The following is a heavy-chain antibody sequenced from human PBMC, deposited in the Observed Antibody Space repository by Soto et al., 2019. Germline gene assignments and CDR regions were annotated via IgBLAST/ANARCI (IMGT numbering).Heavy chain of an antibody. CDR2: IIPIFGTA. V-gene: IGHV1-69*01. Sequence: QVQLVQSGAEVKKPGSSVKVSCKASGGTFSSYSINWVRQAAGQGLEWMGEIIPIFGTANYAQKFQGRVTITADESTNTAYMELSSLRSEDTSVYYCARDGGRHSGRIDDWGQGTLVTVSS. CDR1: GGTFSSYS. J-gene: IGHJ4*02. CDR3: ARDGGRHSGRIDD. D-gene: IGHD1-26*01.